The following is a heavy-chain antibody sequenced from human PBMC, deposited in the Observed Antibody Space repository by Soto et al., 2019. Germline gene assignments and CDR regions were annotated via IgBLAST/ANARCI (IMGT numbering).Heavy chain of an antibody. CDR1: GFTFSSYA. Sequence: GGSLRLSCAASGFTFSSYAMSWVRQAPGKGLEWVSAISGSGGSTYYADSVKGRFTISRDNSKNTLYLQLNSLRAEDTAVYYCAKSKPPADYYYGMDVWGQGTTVTVSS. J-gene: IGHJ6*02. CDR2: ISGSGGST. V-gene: IGHV3-23*01. CDR3: AKSKPPADYYYGMDV.